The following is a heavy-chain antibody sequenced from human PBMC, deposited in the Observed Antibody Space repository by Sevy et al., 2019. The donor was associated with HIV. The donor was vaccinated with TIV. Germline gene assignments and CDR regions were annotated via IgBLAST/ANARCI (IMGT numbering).Heavy chain of an antibody. D-gene: IGHD3-16*02. CDR3: AKIILIRRPQGMDV. V-gene: IGHV3-30*18. CDR2: ISYDGSNK. CDR1: GFTFSSYG. J-gene: IGHJ6*02. Sequence: GGSLRLSCAASGFTFSSYGMHWVRQAPGKGLEWVAVISYDGSNKYYADSVKGRFTISRDNSKNTLYLQMNSLRAEDTAVYDCAKIILIRRPQGMDVWGQGTTVTVSS.